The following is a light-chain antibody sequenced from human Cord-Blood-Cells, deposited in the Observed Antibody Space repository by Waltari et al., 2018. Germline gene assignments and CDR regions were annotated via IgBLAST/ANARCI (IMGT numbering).Light chain of an antibody. CDR2: DVS. J-gene: IGLJ1*01. V-gene: IGLV2-11*01. CDR3: CSYAGSYTYV. CDR1: SRDVGGYNY. Sequence: QSALTQPRSVSGSPGQSVTISCPGPSRDVGGYNYVSWYQPHPGKAPKLMIYDVSKRPSGVPDRFSGSKSGNTASLTISGLQAEDEADYYCCSYAGSYTYVFGTGTKVTVL.